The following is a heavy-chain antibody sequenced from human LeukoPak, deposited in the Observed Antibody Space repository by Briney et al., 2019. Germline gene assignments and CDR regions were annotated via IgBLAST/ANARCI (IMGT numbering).Heavy chain of an antibody. J-gene: IGHJ4*02. Sequence: PSETLSLTCTVSGGSISSSSYYWGWIRQPPGKGLEWIGSIYFSGNTYYNPSLKSRVTISVDTSKNQFSLKLNSVTAADTAVYYCATRGGYSYGLGYWGQGTLVTASS. V-gene: IGHV4-39*01. D-gene: IGHD5-18*01. CDR2: IYFSGNT. CDR3: ATRGGYSYGLGY. CDR1: GGSISSSSYY.